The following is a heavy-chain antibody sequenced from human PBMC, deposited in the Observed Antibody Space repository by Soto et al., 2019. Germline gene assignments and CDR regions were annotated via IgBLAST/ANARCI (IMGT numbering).Heavy chain of an antibody. CDR3: ARDPLYCSSTSCPSP. CDR2: IIPILGIA. Sequence: SVKVSCKSSVGTFSSYTISWVRQAPGQGLEWMGRIIPILGIANYAQKFQGRVTITADKSTSTAYMELSSLRSEDTAVYYCARDPLYCSSTSCPSPWGQGTLVTVSS. D-gene: IGHD2-2*01. J-gene: IGHJ5*02. CDR1: VGTFSSYT. V-gene: IGHV1-69*04.